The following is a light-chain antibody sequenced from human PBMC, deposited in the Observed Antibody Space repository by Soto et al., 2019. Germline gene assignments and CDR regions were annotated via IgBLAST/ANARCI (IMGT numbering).Light chain of an antibody. CDR2: DAS. Sequence: EIVLTQSPATLSLSPGERATLSCTASQSVSTYLAWYQQKPGQAPRLLIYDASNRATGIPARFSGSGSGTDFTLTISSLEPEGFAVYYCQQRSNWPPGSTFGPGTKVDIK. V-gene: IGKV3-11*01. J-gene: IGKJ3*01. CDR3: QQRSNWPPGST. CDR1: QSVSTY.